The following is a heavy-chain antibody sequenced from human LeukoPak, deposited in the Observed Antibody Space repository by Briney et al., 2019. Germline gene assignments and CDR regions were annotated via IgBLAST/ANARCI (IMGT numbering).Heavy chain of an antibody. J-gene: IGHJ4*02. Sequence: GGSLRLSCAASGFTFNMYWMTWVRQAPGKGLESVAYINKDGSDKYYVDSVKGRFTVSRDNAKNPLYLQMNSLRAEDTAVYYCARDAGYGGNSDYWSQGTLVTVSS. CDR3: ARDAGYGGNSDY. V-gene: IGHV3-7*01. D-gene: IGHD4-23*01. CDR1: GFTFNMYW. CDR2: INKDGSDK.